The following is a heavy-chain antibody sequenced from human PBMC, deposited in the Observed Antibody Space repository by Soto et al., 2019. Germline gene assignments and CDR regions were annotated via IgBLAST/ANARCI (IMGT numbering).Heavy chain of an antibody. D-gene: IGHD6-6*01. Sequence: PGGSLRLSCAASGFTFTNAWMNWVRQAPGKGLEWVGRIKSKADGGTINYAAPVKGRFTISRDDSKNTLYLQMNSLKTEDTAVYYCATVYIAARTPTPTSDYWGQGTLVTVSS. J-gene: IGHJ4*02. V-gene: IGHV3-15*07. CDR1: GFTFTNAW. CDR2: IKSKADGGTI. CDR3: ATVYIAARTPTPTSDY.